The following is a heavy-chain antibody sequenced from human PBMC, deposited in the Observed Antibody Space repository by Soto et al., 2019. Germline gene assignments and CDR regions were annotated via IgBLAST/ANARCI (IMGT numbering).Heavy chain of an antibody. J-gene: IGHJ6*02. CDR1: GIAFGDYG. CDR2: ISWNGDIT. D-gene: IGHD6-6*01. Sequence: EVQLAESGGGVARPGGSRRLSCAASGIAFGDYGMTWVRRVPGKGLEWVAGISWNGDITGYADFAKGRFTISRDNSKKSLLLEMNSLRVEDTAFYYCARGEYTSRRGFDVWGQGTPVTVSS. V-gene: IGHV3-20*04. CDR3: ARGEYTSRRGFDV.